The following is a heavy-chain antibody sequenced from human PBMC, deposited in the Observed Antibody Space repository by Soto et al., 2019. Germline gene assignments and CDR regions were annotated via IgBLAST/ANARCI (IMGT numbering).Heavy chain of an antibody. CDR2: ISGGGGTT. CDR3: AKEGVTGAPRLFDY. J-gene: IGHJ4*02. Sequence: PVGSLRLSCAASGFTFTNAWMNWVRQATGKGLEWVSAISGGGGTTYYADSVKGRFTISRDNSKNTLYLQINSLRVEDTDVYYCAKEGVTGAPRLFDYWGQGTLVTVSS. CDR1: GFTFTNAW. V-gene: IGHV3-23*01. D-gene: IGHD1-20*01.